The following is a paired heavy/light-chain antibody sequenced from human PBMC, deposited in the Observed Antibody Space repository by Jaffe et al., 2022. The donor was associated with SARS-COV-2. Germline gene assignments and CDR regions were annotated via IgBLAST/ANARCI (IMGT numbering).Light chain of an antibody. CDR1: QSISSY. J-gene: IGKJ1*01. V-gene: IGKV1-39*01. CDR3: QQSYSRPWT. CDR2: GAS. Sequence: DIQMTQSPSSLSASVGDRVTIACRASQSISSYLTWYQQTPGKAPERLIYGASSLQSGVPSRFSGSGSGTDFTLTISSLQPEDFATYYCQQSYSRPWTFGQGTKVEIK.
Heavy chain of an antibody. D-gene: IGHD2-15*01. J-gene: IGHJ6*02. CDR1: GGSISSTNW. V-gene: IGHV4-4*02. CDR2: IYQSGST. CDR3: ASVGAFGRNYFYGLDV. Sequence: QLQLQESGPGLVKPSGTLSLTCAVSGGSISSTNWWSWVRQPPGKGLEWIGEIYQSGSTNYNPSLKSRVTMSVDKSKNQLSLNLSSVTAADTAVYYCASVGAFGRNYFYGLDVWGQGTAVTVSS.